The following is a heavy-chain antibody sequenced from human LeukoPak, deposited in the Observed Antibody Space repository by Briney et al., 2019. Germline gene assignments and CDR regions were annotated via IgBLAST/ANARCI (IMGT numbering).Heavy chain of an antibody. Sequence: GRSLRLSCTASGFTFSGYGMHWVRQAPGKGLEWVAVIWYDGSNEYYADSVKGRFTVSRDNAKNTLYLQMNSLRAEDTAVYYCAKDLYSNLDYWGQGTLVTVSS. CDR3: AKDLYSNLDY. D-gene: IGHD4-11*01. V-gene: IGHV3-33*06. CDR2: IWYDGSNE. CDR1: GFTFSGYG. J-gene: IGHJ4*02.